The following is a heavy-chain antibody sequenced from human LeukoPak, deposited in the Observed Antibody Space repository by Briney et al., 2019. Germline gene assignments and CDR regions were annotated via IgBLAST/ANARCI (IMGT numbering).Heavy chain of an antibody. V-gene: IGHV3-7*01. Sequence: AGGSLRLSCAASGFTFSSYSMNWVRQAPGKGLEWVANIKQDGSEKYYVDSVKGRFTISRDNAKNSLYLQMNSLRAEDTAVYYCARVSYYYDSSGRAAFDIWGQGTMVTVSS. J-gene: IGHJ3*02. CDR3: ARVSYYYDSSGRAAFDI. CDR2: IKQDGSEK. CDR1: GFTFSSYS. D-gene: IGHD3-22*01.